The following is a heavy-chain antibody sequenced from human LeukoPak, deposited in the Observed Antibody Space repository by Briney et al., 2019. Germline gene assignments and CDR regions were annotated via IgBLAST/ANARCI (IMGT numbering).Heavy chain of an antibody. CDR3: AGDSSGPFDY. V-gene: IGHV4-61*01. J-gene: IGHJ4*02. CDR2: IYYSGST. CDR1: GGSVSSGSYY. Sequence: SETLSLTCTVSGGSVSSGSYYWSWIRQPPGKGLEWIGYIYYSGSTNYNPSLKSRVTISVDTSKNQFSLKLSSVTAADTAVYYCAGDSSGPFDYWGQGTLVTVSS. D-gene: IGHD6-19*01.